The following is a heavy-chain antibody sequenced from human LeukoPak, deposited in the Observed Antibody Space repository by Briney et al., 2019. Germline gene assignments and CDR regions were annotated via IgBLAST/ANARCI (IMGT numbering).Heavy chain of an antibody. CDR3: AKDALYCSSTSCYSGGLNWFDP. J-gene: IGHJ5*02. CDR1: GFTFSSYA. Sequence: PGGSLRLSCAASGFTFSSYAMSWVRQALGKGLEWVSAISGSGGSTYYADSVKGRFTISRDNSKNTLYLQMNSLRAEDTAVYYCAKDALYCSSTSCYSGGLNWFDPWGQGTLVTVSS. CDR2: ISGSGGST. D-gene: IGHD2-2*01. V-gene: IGHV3-23*01.